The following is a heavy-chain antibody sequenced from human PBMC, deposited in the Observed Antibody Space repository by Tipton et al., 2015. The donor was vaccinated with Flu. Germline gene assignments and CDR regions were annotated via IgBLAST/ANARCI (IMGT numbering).Heavy chain of an antibody. D-gene: IGHD3-16*01. V-gene: IGHV4-4*07. CDR3: ARRGEESRQQGDYNWLDT. Sequence: TLSLTCTVSGGSIGSHSWNWIRQPAGKGLEWIGRIYTSGSTIYNPSLQSRVTVSVDTSKNQFSLKLNSVTVADTAVYYCARRGEESRQQGDYNWLDTWGQGTLVTVSS. CDR1: GGSIGSHS. CDR2: IYTSGST. J-gene: IGHJ5*02.